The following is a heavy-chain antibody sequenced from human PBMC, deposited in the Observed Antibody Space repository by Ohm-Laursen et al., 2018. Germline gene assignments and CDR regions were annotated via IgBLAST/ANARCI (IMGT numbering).Heavy chain of an antibody. CDR2: ISFNSNSI. J-gene: IGHJ4*02. D-gene: IGHD2-2*01. V-gene: IGHV3-11*04. Sequence: GSLRLSCTASGFTFSDYYMAWIRQAPGEGLEWVSYISFNSNSIYYADSVKGRFTISRDNSNNSLYLQMNSLRAEDTAVYYCARGSSTSDWWGQGTLVTVSS. CDR3: ARGSSTSDW. CDR1: GFTFSDYY.